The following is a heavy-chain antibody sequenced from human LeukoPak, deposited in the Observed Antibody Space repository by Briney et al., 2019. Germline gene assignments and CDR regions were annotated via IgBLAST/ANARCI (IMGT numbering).Heavy chain of an antibody. Sequence: PSETLSLTCTVSGGSISSYHWSWIRQPPAKGLEWIGYIYYTGSTNYNPSLKSRVTISVDTSKNQFSLKLTSVTAADTAVYYCARDTEGSGDHSDYVRPFDFWGQGTLVTVSS. CDR2: IYYTGST. CDR1: GGSISSYH. J-gene: IGHJ4*02. CDR3: ARDTEGSGDHSDYVRPFDF. V-gene: IGHV4-59*01. D-gene: IGHD4-11*01.